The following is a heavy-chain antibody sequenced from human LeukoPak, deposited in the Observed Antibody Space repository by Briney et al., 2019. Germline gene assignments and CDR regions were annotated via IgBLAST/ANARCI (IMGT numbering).Heavy chain of an antibody. CDR2: ISSGRSYI. Sequence: PGGSLTLSCAASGFTFSSYSMNWVRQPPGKGLEWVSTISSGRSYIYYAYLVKGRFTISRDNAETSLYLQMNSLGAEDTAVYYCARGYYDMDYWGQGTLVTVSS. CDR1: GFTFSSYS. J-gene: IGHJ4*02. D-gene: IGHD3-9*01. CDR3: ARGYYDMDY. V-gene: IGHV3-21*01.